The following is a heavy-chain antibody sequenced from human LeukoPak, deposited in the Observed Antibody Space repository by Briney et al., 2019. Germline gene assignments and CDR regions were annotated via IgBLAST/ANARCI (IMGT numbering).Heavy chain of an antibody. Sequence: GGSLRLSCAASGFTFSSYAMSWVRQAPGKGLEWVSAISGSGGSTYYADSVKGRFTISRDNSKNTLYLQMNSLRAEDTAAYYCAKSPIIVPAAIEGFDYWGQGTLVTVSS. CDR1: GFTFSSYA. V-gene: IGHV3-23*01. CDR3: AKSPIIVPAAIEGFDY. J-gene: IGHJ4*02. D-gene: IGHD2-2*02. CDR2: ISGSGGST.